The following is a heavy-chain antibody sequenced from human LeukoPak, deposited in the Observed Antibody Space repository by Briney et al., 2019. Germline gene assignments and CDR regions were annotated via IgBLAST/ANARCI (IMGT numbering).Heavy chain of an antibody. J-gene: IGHJ6*03. V-gene: IGHV3-74*01. CDR3: ASDSSSYYYYYMDV. D-gene: IGHD6-6*01. CDR2: INSDGSST. Sequence: GRSLRLSCAASGFTFSSYWMHWVRQAPGKGLVWVSRINSDGSSTSYADSVKGRFTISRDNAKNTLYLQMNSLRAEDTAVYYCASDSSSYYYYYMDVWGKGTTVTVSS. CDR1: GFTFSSYW.